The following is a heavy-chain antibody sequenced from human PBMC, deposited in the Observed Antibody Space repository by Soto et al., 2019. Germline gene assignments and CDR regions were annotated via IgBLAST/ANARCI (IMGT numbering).Heavy chain of an antibody. CDR3: ANWASNSWYTYYGKDV. CDR1: GFTFSSYG. J-gene: IGHJ6*04. D-gene: IGHD6-13*01. CDR2: ISYDGSNK. Sequence: QVQLVESGGGVVQPGRSLRLSCAASGFTFSSYGMHWVRKAPGKGREWVAVISYDGSNKYYADSVKGRFTISRDNSKKTMSQQMNSLRAEDTAGYYRANWASNSWYTYYGKDVWSEGTTRTVSS. V-gene: IGHV3-30*18.